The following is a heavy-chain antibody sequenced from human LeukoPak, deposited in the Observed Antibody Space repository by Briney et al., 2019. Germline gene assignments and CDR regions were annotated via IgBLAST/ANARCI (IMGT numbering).Heavy chain of an antibody. CDR1: GFTFDTYG. V-gene: IGHV3-30*18. CDR2: ISHDGVDK. CDR3: AKGGYCSATRCYVGKGMDD. Sequence: GGSLRLSCAATGFTFDTYGMHWVRQAPGKGLEWVAVISHDGVDKYYADSVKGRFTISRDNSKNTLSLQVNSLRAEDTAAYYCAKGGYCSATRCYVGKGMDDWGQGTLASVSS. D-gene: IGHD2-2*01. J-gene: IGHJ4*02.